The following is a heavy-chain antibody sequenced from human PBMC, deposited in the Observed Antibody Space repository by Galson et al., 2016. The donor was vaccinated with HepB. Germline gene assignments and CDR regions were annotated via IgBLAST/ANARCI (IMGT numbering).Heavy chain of an antibody. V-gene: IGHV3-21*01. CDR1: GFTFSSYS. CDR2: ISSSSSYI. J-gene: IGHJ4*02. D-gene: IGHD1-26*01. CDR3: ARGDIVGAIFDY. Sequence: SLRPSCAASGFTFSSYSMNWVRQAPGKGLEWVSSISSSSSYIYYADSVKGRFTISRDNAKNSLYLQMNSLRAEDTAVYYCARGDIVGAIFDYWGQGTLVTVSS.